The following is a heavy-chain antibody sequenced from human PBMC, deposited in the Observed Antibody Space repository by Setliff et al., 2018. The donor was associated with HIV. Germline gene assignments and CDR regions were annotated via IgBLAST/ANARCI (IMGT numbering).Heavy chain of an antibody. CDR2: IYFNGIT. CDR3: ARTPGPGGWPTGWFDP. V-gene: IGHV4-39*07. Sequence: SETLSLTCSVSGDSVSSRSYYWGWIRQSPGKGLEWIGSIYFNGITHNNPSLKSRVPTSVDTSKNQFSLNLRSGTAADTAMYFCARTPGPGGWPTGWFDPWGQGTLVTVSS. D-gene: IGHD6-19*01. CDR1: GDSVSSRSYY. J-gene: IGHJ5*02.